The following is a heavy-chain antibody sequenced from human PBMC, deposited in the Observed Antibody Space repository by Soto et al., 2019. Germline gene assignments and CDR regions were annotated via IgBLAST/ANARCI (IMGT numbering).Heavy chain of an antibody. CDR2: ISGSGGST. CDR1: GFTFSSYA. V-gene: IGHV3-23*01. Sequence: EVQLLESGGGLVQPGGSLRLSCAASGFTFSSYAMSWVRQAPGKGLEWVSAISGSGGSTYYADSVTGRFTISRDNSKNTLYLQMNSLRAEDTAVYYCVRITMVRAEHYYYYYGMDVWGQGTTVTVSS. D-gene: IGHD3-10*01. CDR3: VRITMVRAEHYYYYYGMDV. J-gene: IGHJ6*02.